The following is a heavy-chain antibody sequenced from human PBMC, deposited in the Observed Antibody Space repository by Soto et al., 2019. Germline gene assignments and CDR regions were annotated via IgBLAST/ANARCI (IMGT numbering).Heavy chain of an antibody. V-gene: IGHV3-30*18. CDR3: AKDPRYNWNHYYYYGMDV. J-gene: IGHJ6*02. Sequence: GGSLRLSCAASGFTFSSYGMHWVRQAPGKGLEWVAVISYDGSNKYYADSVKGRFTISRDNSKNTLYLQMNSLRAEDTAVYYCAKDPRYNWNHYYYYGMDVWGQGTTVTGSS. CDR2: ISYDGSNK. D-gene: IGHD1-20*01. CDR1: GFTFSSYG.